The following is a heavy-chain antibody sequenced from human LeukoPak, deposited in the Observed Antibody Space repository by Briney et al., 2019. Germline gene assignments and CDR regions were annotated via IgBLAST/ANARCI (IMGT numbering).Heavy chain of an antibody. CDR3: AREAPYCSGGSCYRSPTLGFDP. CDR1: GGSISSGDYY. V-gene: IGHV4-30-4*01. J-gene: IGHJ5*02. Sequence: PSETLSLTCTVSGGSISSGDYYWSWIRQPPGKGLEWIGYIYYSGSTYYNPSLKSRVTISVDTSKNQFSLKLSSVTAADTAVYYCAREAPYCSGGSCYRSPTLGFDPWGQGTLVTVSS. D-gene: IGHD2-15*01. CDR2: IYYSGST.